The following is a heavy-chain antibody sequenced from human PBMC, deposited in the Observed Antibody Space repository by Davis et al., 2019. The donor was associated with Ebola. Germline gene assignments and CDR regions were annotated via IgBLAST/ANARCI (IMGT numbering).Heavy chain of an antibody. D-gene: IGHD2-8*02. CDR2: ISHSGGT. V-gene: IGHV4-34*01. Sequence: PSETLSPTCAVYGGSFSDYYWTWIRQPPGRGREWIGEISHSGGTNYKPSLKSRVTLSVETSKNQFSLKLSSVTAADTAVYYCARDMTGYCTGTSLPCYTYYMDVWGKGTTVTVSS. J-gene: IGHJ6*03. CDR1: GGSFSDYY. CDR3: ARDMTGYCTGTSLPCYTYYMDV.